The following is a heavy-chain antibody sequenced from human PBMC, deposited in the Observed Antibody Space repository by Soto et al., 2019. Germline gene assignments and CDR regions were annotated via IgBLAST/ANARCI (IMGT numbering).Heavy chain of an antibody. CDR3: AKDRDYRTFDP. V-gene: IGHV3-23*01. CDR1: GFTVSSYA. CDR2: ISGSGGST. J-gene: IGHJ5*02. D-gene: IGHD4-4*01. Sequence: GGSLRLSCAASGFTVSSYAMSWVRQAPGKGLEWVSAISGSGGSTYYADSVKGRFTLSRDNSKNTLYLQMNSLRAEDTAVYYCAKDRDYRTFDPWGQGTLVTVSS.